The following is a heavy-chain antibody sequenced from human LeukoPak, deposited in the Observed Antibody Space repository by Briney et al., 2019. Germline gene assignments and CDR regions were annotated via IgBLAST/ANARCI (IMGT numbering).Heavy chain of an antibody. J-gene: IGHJ4*02. Sequence: PSETLSLTCAVYGGSFSGYYCSWIRQPPGKGLEWIGEINHSGSTNYNPSLKSRVTISVDTPKNQFSLKLSSVTAADTAVYYCARGEYSSPDYWGQGTLVTVSS. CDR1: GGSFSGYY. V-gene: IGHV4-34*01. CDR3: ARGEYSSPDY. D-gene: IGHD6-6*01. CDR2: INHSGST.